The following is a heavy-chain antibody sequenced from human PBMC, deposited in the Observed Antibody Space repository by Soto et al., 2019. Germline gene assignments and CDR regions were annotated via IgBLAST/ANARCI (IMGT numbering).Heavy chain of an antibody. CDR3: ASQDLEYYDFWSGYYLGPLRY. J-gene: IGHJ4*02. CDR2: INHSGST. D-gene: IGHD3-3*01. Sequence: SETLSLTCAVYGGSFSGYYWSWIRQPPGKGLEWIGEINHSGSTNYNPSLKSRVTISVDTSKNQFSLKLSSVTAADTAVYYCASQDLEYYDFWSGYYLGPLRYWGQGTLVTVS. V-gene: IGHV4-34*01. CDR1: GGSFSGYY.